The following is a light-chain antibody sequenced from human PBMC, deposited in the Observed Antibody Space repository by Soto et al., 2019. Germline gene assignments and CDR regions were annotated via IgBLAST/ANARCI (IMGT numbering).Light chain of an antibody. V-gene: IGKV1-6*02. Sequence: AIQMTQSPSSLAGSVGDRLTITCRASQDIGNDLGWYQQKPGKAPKLLIDAASSLQSGVSSRFSGSGSGTEFTLTISSLQPEDFATYYCLQVFNFPRAFGQGTKVDIK. J-gene: IGKJ1*01. CDR2: AAS. CDR3: LQVFNFPRA. CDR1: QDIGND.